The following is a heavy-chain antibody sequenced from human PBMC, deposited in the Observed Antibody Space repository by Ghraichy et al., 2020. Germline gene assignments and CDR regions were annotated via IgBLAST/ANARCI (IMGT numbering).Heavy chain of an antibody. D-gene: IGHD5-18*01. V-gene: IGHV3-48*02. J-gene: IGHJ6*02. CDR2: ISSSSSTI. CDR3: ARDDSYGRAYYYGMDV. Sequence: LPCAASGFTFSSYSMNWVRQAPGKGLEWVSYISSSSSTIYYADSVKGRFTISRDNAKNSLYLQMNSLRDEDTAVYYCARDDSYGRAYYYGMDVWGQGTTVTVSS. CDR1: GFTFSSYS.